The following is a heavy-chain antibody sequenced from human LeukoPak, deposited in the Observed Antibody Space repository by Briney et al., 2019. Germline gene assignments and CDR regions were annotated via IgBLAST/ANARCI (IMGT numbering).Heavy chain of an antibody. CDR2: INHSGST. J-gene: IGHJ4*02. CDR3: AREKGYMVRGKLGY. Sequence: SETLSLTCAVYGGSFSGYYGSWIRQPPGKGLEWIGEINHSGSTNYNPSLKSRVTISVDTSKNQFSLKLSSVTAADTAVYYCAREKGYMVRGKLGYWGQGTLVTGSS. V-gene: IGHV4-34*01. CDR1: GGSFSGYY. D-gene: IGHD3-10*01.